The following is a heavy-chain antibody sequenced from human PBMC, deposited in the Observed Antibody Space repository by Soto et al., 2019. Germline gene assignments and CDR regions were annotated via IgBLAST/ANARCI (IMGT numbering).Heavy chain of an antibody. V-gene: IGHV3-9*01. CDR3: AKDLSGGYYYYYGMDV. CDR1: GFTFDDYA. CDR2: ISWNSGSI. J-gene: IGHJ6*02. Sequence: EVQLVESGGGLVQPGRALRLSCAASGFTFDDYAMHWVRQAPGKGLEWVSGISWNSGSIGYADSVKGRFTISRDNAKNSLYLQMNSLRAEDTALYYCAKDLSGGYYYYYGMDVWGQGTTVTVSS.